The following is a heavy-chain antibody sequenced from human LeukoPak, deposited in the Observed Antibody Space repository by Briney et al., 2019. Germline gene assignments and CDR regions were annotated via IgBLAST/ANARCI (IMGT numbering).Heavy chain of an antibody. CDR2: ISVGSSYI. J-gene: IGHJ4*02. CDR3: ARGGLTMIVVAYYFDY. CDR1: GFTFSSYS. Sequence: GGSLRLSCAASGFTFSSYSMNWVRQAPGKGLEWVSSISVGSSYIYYADSVKGRFTISRDNAKNSLYLRMNSLRAEDTAVYYCARGGLTMIVVAYYFDYWGQGTLVTVSS. D-gene: IGHD3-22*01. V-gene: IGHV3-21*01.